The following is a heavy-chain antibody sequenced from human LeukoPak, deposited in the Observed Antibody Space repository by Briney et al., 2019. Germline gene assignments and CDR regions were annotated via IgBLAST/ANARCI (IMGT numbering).Heavy chain of an antibody. V-gene: IGHV3-53*01. CDR2: VNGDRT. Sequence: PGGSLRLSCAGSGFAVSRDYMSWVRQAPGKWLEWVSAVNGDRTFYADSVKGRFTISRDNSKNTLYLQMNSLRAEDTAVYYCAKEVHDSSGYTADYWGQGTLVTVSS. CDR1: GFAVSRDY. D-gene: IGHD3-22*01. J-gene: IGHJ4*01. CDR3: AKEVHDSSGYTADY.